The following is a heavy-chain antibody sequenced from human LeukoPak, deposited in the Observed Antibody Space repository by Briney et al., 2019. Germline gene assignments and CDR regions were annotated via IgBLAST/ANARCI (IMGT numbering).Heavy chain of an antibody. CDR3: ARGIDEWLYLNY. D-gene: IGHD3-3*01. CDR2: MNRDGSEV. J-gene: IGHJ4*02. Sequence: PGGSLRLSCAASGFPFAPFWMTWVRQAPGKGPEFVATMNRDGSEVAYGTSVRGRFTIYRDNAKNSLYLQMYSLRAEDTAVYYCARGIDEWLYLNYWGQGALVTVSS. CDR1: GFPFAPFW. V-gene: IGHV3-7*04.